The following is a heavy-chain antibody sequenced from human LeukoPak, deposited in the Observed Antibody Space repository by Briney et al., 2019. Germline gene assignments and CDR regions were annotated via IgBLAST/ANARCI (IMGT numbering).Heavy chain of an antibody. D-gene: IGHD6-19*01. CDR2: INHSGST. V-gene: IGHV4-34*01. Sequence: SETLSLTCAVYGGSFSGYYWSWIRQPPGKGLEWIGEINHSGSTNYNPSLKSRVTISVDTSKNQFSLKLSSVTAADTAVYYCARLPNIEVADYWGQGTLVTVSS. CDR1: GGSFSGYY. CDR3: ARLPNIEVADY. J-gene: IGHJ4*02.